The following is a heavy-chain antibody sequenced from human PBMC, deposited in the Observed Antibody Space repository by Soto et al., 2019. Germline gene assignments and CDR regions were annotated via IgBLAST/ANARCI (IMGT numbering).Heavy chain of an antibody. CDR2: ITDSGTGT. CDR1: GFTFSSCV. V-gene: IGHV3-23*01. CDR3: AKGLINGRWYAED. J-gene: IGHJ4*02. D-gene: IGHD6-13*01. Sequence: EVHLLESGGGLVHPGESLRLSCGASGFTFSSCVMTWVRQAPGKGLEWVSCITDSGTGTYYADSVKGRFTISRDNSKNTMYVQMTNLRAEDTGVYYCAKGLINGRWYAEDWGQGTLVTVSS.